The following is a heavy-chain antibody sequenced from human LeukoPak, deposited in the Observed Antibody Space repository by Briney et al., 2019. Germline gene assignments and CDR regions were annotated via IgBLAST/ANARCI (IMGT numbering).Heavy chain of an antibody. CDR2: ISGTGDSP. V-gene: IGHV3-23*01. Sequence: GGSLRLSCAASGFTFRSYAMNWVRQAPGKGLEWVSAISGTGDSPHYEYAVKGRFTFSRSNPKNTLYLQINSLRAEDTAFYYCAKDIGWFDPWGQGTPVTVSS. CDR1: GFTFRSYA. CDR3: AKDIGWFDP. J-gene: IGHJ5*02.